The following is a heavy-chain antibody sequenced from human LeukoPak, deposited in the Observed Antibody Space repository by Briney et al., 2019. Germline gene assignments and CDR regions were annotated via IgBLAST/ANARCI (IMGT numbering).Heavy chain of an antibody. CDR1: GCTFTGYY. Sequence: GASVKVSCKASGCTFTGYYMHWVRQAPGQGLEWMGWINPNSGGTNYAQKFQGRVTMTRDTSISTAYMELSRLRSDDTAVYYCAREYYYDSSGIDYWGQGTLVTVSS. D-gene: IGHD3-22*01. CDR2: INPNSGGT. CDR3: AREYYYDSSGIDY. V-gene: IGHV1-2*02. J-gene: IGHJ4*02.